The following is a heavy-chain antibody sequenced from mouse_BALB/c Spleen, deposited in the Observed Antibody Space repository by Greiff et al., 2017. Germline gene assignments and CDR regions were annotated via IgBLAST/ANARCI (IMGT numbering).Heavy chain of an antibody. D-gene: IGHD1-1*01. CDR3: TRDQGANFDY. V-gene: IGHV5-6-4*01. CDR2: ISSGGSYT. J-gene: IGHJ2*01. Sequence: EVQLQQSGGGLVKPGGSLKLSCAASGFTFSSYTMSWVRQTPEKRLEWVATISSGGSYTYYPDSVKGRFTISRDNAKNTLYLQMSSLKSEDTAMYYCTRDQGANFDYWGQGTTLTVSS. CDR1: GFTFSSYT.